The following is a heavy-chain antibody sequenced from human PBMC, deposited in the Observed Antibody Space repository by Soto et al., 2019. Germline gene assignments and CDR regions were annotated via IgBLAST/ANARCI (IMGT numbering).Heavy chain of an antibody. CDR1: GGIVNGYY. CDR3: ATRVKVFGLLRPLYAP. Sequence: SETLPFTYAVSGGIVNGYYWNWIRLPPEKGMEWIGEINHTGGTHYNPSLKSRVTMSVDTSKNQFSLRLSSVTAADTAIYYCATRVKVFGLLRPLYAPWGRRTHVTGSS. CDR2: INHTGGT. D-gene: IGHD3-3*01. V-gene: IGHV4-34*08. J-gene: IGHJ5*02.